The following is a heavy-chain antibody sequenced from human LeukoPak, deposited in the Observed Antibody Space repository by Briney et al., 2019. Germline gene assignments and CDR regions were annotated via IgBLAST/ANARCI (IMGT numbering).Heavy chain of an antibody. J-gene: IGHJ2*01. CDR1: GFTFSSYA. D-gene: IGHD1-26*01. Sequence: GGSLRLSCAASGFTFSSYAMSWVRQAPGKGLEWVSAISGSGSSTYYADSVKGRFTIPRDNAKNTLYLQMNSLRAEDTAVYYCARVEWELPGSFDLWGRGTLVTVSS. V-gene: IGHV3-23*01. CDR2: ISGSGSST. CDR3: ARVEWELPGSFDL.